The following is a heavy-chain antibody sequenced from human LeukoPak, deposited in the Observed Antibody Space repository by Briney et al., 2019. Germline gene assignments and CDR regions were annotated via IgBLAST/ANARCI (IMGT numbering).Heavy chain of an antibody. CDR3: AGHHPRNTVDF. J-gene: IGHJ4*02. CDR1: GGSNSSYY. CDR2: ISDIGSI. D-gene: IGHD2/OR15-2a*01. V-gene: IGHV4-59*08. Sequence: PSETLSLTCTVSGGSNSSYYWSWIRQPPGKGLEWIAYISDIGSIHYNPSLKSRVTISLDTSKNQFSLKLSSVTAADTAVYYCAGHHPRNTVDFWGQGTLVTVSS.